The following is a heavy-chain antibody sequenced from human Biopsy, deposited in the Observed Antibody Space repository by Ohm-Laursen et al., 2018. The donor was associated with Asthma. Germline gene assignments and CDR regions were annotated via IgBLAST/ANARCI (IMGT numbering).Heavy chain of an antibody. CDR3: ARTYYDFLTGQVNDAFAI. V-gene: IGHV1-3*01. CDR2: INAGNGNT. CDR1: GYTFINYA. J-gene: IGHJ3*02. D-gene: IGHD3-9*01. Sequence: GASVKVSCKASGYTFINYAMHWVRQAPGQRLEWMGWINAGNGNTKYSQKFQGRVTITRDTSASTAYMDLSSLRSEDTAVYYCARTYYDFLTGQVNDAFAIRGQGTVVTVSS.